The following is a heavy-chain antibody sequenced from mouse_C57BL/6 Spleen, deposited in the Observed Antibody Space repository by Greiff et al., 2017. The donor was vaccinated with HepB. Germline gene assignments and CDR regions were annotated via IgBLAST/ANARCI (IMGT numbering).Heavy chain of an antibody. J-gene: IGHJ4*01. V-gene: IGHV1-64*01. CDR3: ARQAGTNYYAMDY. CDR1: GYTFTSYW. Sequence: VQLQQPGAELVKPGASVKLSCKASGYTFTSYWMHWVKQRPGQGLEWIGMIHPNSGSTNYNEKFKSKATLTVDKSSSTAYMQLSSLTSEDYAVYYCARQAGTNYYAMDYWGQGTSVTVSS. D-gene: IGHD4-1*01. CDR2: IHPNSGST.